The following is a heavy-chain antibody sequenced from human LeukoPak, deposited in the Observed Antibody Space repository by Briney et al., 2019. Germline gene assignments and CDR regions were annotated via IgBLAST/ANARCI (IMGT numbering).Heavy chain of an antibody. CDR3: ARGANSNHPGLDN. CDR2: IKYSGST. CDR1: GRSISSYY. V-gene: IGHV4-59*01. Sequence: SETLSLTCTVSGRSISSYYWSWVRQPPGQGLEWIGYIKYSGSTNYNPSLKSRVTISVDTSKNQVSLKLSSVTAADTAVYYCARGANSNHPGLDNWGQGTLVTVSS. D-gene: IGHD4-11*01. J-gene: IGHJ4*02.